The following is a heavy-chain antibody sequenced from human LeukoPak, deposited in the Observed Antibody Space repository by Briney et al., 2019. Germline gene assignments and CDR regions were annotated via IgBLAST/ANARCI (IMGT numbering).Heavy chain of an antibody. Sequence: SETPSLTCTVSGGSISSYYWSWIRQPPGKGLEWIGYIYYSGSTNYNPSLKSRVTISVDTSKNQFSLKLSSVTAADTAVYYCAREGGQYYFDYWGQGTLDTVSS. D-gene: IGHD3-16*01. J-gene: IGHJ4*02. V-gene: IGHV4-59*01. CDR1: GGSISSYY. CDR2: IYYSGST. CDR3: AREGGQYYFDY.